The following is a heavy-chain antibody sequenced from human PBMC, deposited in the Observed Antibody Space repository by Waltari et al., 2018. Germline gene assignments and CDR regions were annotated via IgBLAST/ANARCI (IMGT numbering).Heavy chain of an antibody. Sequence: QVQLQESGPGLVKPSQTLSLTCAVSGGSTSSGGVSWTWIRQRPGTGLEWIGNIYPSGNMFYNPSLRSRASMSVDTSKNQFSLRLTSVTAADTAVYYCAIDRNTRFDPWGQGTLVTVSS. CDR3: AIDRNTRFDP. V-gene: IGHV4-31*11. CDR2: IYPSGNM. D-gene: IGHD5-18*01. CDR1: GGSTSSGGVS. J-gene: IGHJ5*02.